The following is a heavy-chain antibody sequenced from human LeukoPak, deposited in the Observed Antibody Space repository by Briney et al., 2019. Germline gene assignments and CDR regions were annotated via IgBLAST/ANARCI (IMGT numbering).Heavy chain of an antibody. D-gene: IGHD3-9*01. Sequence: ASVKVSCKASGYTFTGYYMHWVRQAPGQGLEWMGWINPNSGGTNYAQKFQGRVTMTRDTSISTAYMELSRLRSDDTAVYYCARGVGDILTGSSYFDYWGQGTLVTVSS. V-gene: IGHV1-2*02. CDR3: ARGVGDILTGSSYFDY. J-gene: IGHJ4*02. CDR1: GYTFTGYY. CDR2: INPNSGGT.